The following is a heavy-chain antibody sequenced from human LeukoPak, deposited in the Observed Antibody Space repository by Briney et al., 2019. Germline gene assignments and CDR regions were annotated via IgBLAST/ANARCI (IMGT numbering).Heavy chain of an antibody. V-gene: IGHV3-74*01. CDR3: ARPGVGFDY. CDR1: GFTFSSYA. J-gene: IGHJ4*02. CDR2: INSDGTIT. Sequence: PGGSLRLSCSASGFTFSSYAMHWVRQAPGKGLVWLSRINSDGTITSYADSLEGRFTISRENAKNTVYLQMNSLRAEDTAVYYCARPGVGFDYWGQGALVTVSS.